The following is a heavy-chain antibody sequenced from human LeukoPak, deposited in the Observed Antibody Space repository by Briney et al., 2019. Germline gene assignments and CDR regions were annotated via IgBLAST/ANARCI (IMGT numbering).Heavy chain of an antibody. Sequence: GGSLRLSCTASGFTFSSYWMSWVRQAPGKGLEWVANIKQDGSEKYYVDSVKGRFTISRDNAKNSLYLQMNSLRAEDTAVYYCARSPGPRIGGATTADYWGQGTLVTVSS. V-gene: IGHV3-7*01. J-gene: IGHJ4*02. CDR2: IKQDGSEK. D-gene: IGHD1-26*01. CDR3: ARSPGPRIGGATTADY. CDR1: GFTFSSYW.